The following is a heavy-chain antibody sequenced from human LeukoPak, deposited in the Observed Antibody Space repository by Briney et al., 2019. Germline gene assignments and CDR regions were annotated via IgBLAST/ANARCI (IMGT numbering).Heavy chain of an antibody. CDR3: ARVKSTGIQDWFDP. D-gene: IGHD1-1*01. V-gene: IGHV3-20*04. CDR1: GFTFDDYG. J-gene: IGHJ5*02. CDR2: INWNGGST. Sequence: PGGSLRLSCAASGFTFDDYGMSWVRQVPGKGLEWVSDINWNGGSTGYADSVKGRFTISRDNAKNSLYLQMNSLTAEDTALYFCARVKSTGIQDWFDPWGQGTLVTVSS.